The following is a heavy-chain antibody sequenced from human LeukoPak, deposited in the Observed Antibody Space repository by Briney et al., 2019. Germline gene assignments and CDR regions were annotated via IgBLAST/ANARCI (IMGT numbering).Heavy chain of an antibody. V-gene: IGHV4-59*08. CDR2: IYYSGST. CDR1: GGSISSYY. D-gene: IGHD1-26*01. J-gene: IGHJ4*02. CDR3: ARPQPGGSGSYYFDY. Sequence: SETLSLTCTVSGGSISSYYWSWIRQPPGKGLEWIGYIYYSGSTNYNPSLKSRVTISVDTSKNQFSLKLSSVTAADTAVYYCARPQPGGSGSYYFDYWGQGTLVTVSS.